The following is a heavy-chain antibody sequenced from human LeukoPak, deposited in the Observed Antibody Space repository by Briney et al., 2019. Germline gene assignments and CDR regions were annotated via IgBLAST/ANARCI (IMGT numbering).Heavy chain of an antibody. Sequence: GGSLRLSCAASGFTFSSYEMNWVRQAPGKGLEWVSYISSSGSTIYYVDSVKGRFTISKDNAKNSLYLQMNSLRAEDTAVYYCARGNWAEDGYFDYWGQGTLVTVSS. V-gene: IGHV3-48*03. CDR3: ARGNWAEDGYFDY. CDR1: GFTFSSYE. CDR2: ISSSGSTI. D-gene: IGHD7-27*01. J-gene: IGHJ4*02.